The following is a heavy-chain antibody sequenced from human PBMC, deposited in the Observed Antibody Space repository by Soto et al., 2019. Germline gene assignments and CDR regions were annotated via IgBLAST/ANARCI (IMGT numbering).Heavy chain of an antibody. D-gene: IGHD3-22*01. CDR1: GGTFSSYA. Sequence: SVKVSCKASGGTFSSYAISWVRQAPGQGLEWMGGIIPIFGTANYAQKFQGRVTITADESTGTAYMELSSLRSEDTAVYYCARHYYDSSGPFDYWGQGTLVTVSS. CDR2: IIPIFGTA. J-gene: IGHJ4*02. V-gene: IGHV1-69*13. CDR3: ARHYYDSSGPFDY.